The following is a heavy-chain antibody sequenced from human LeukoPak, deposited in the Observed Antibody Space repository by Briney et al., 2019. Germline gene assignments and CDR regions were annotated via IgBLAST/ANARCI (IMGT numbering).Heavy chain of an antibody. Sequence: SVKVSCKASGGTFSSYTISWVRQAPGQGLEWMGRIIPILGIANYAQKFQGRVTITADKSTSTAYMELSSLRSEDTAVYYCARDRSGSYPRDAFDIWGQGTMVTVSS. J-gene: IGHJ3*02. CDR3: ARDRSGSYPRDAFDI. D-gene: IGHD1-26*01. V-gene: IGHV1-69*04. CDR1: GGTFSSYT. CDR2: IIPILGIA.